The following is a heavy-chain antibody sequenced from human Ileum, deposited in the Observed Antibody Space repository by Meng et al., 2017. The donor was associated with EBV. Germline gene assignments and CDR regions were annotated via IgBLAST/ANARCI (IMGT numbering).Heavy chain of an antibody. J-gene: IGHJ5*02. V-gene: IGHV6-1*01. CDR3: ATSRIAKFDR. CDR2: TYRRSRWYY. CDR1: GDSVSSDKTA. Sequence: VQLQASVPGLGQPSQTPPLSCVISGDSVSSDKTAWNWIRQSPSRGLEWLGRTYRRSRWYYDYALSVKSRINISPDTSKNQVSLQLNSVTDEDTGIYYCATSRIAKFDRWGQGTLVTVSS.